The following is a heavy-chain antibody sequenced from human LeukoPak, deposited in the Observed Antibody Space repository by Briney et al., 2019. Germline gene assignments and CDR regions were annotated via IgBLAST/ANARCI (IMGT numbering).Heavy chain of an antibody. CDR3: AREVLSGWHYYYYYYYMDV. V-gene: IGHV4-39*07. CDR1: GGSISSSSYY. CDR2: IYYSGST. D-gene: IGHD6-19*01. Sequence: SETLSLTCTVSGGSISSSSYYWGWIRQPPGKGLEWIGSIYYSGSTYYNPSLKSRVTISVDTSKNQFSLKLSSVTAADTAVYYCAREVLSGWHYYYYYYYMDVWGKGTTVTVSS. J-gene: IGHJ6*03.